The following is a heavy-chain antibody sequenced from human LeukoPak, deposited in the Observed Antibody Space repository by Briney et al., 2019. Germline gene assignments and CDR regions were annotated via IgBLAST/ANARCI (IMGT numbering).Heavy chain of an antibody. CDR1: GFTLSSYV. J-gene: IGHJ4*02. D-gene: IGHD3-16*01. CDR2: ISASGGST. V-gene: IGHV3-23*01. Sequence: GGSLRLSCAGSGFTLSSYVMSWVRQAPGKGLEWVSAISASGGSTYYADSVKGRFTVSRDNSKNTLYLQMNSLRAEDTAVYYCAKKTFPGGKDFFDYWGQGTLVTVSS. CDR3: AKKTFPGGKDFFDY.